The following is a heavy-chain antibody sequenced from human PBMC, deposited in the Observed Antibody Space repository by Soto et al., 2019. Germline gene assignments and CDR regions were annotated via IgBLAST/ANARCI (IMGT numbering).Heavy chain of an antibody. D-gene: IGHD3-10*02. V-gene: IGHV3-23*01. CDR2: ISGSGGST. J-gene: IGHJ4*02. CDR3: AKVRRVRGYFDY. CDR1: GFTFSSYD. Sequence: EVQLLESGGGLVQPGGSLRLSCAASGFTFSSYDMSWVRQAPGKGLEWVSAISGSGGSTYYADSVKGRFTISRDNSKNALYLQMNSLRAEDTAVYYCAKVRRVRGYFDYWGQGTLVTVSS.